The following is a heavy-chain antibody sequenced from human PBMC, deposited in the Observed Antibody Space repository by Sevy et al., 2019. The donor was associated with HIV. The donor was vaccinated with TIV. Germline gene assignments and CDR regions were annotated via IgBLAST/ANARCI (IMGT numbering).Heavy chain of an antibody. D-gene: IGHD5-18*01. CDR3: ARVSGTAMVIQINYYYYGMDV. CDR1: GYTFTSYG. J-gene: IGHJ6*02. Sequence: ASVKVSCKASGYTFTSYGISWVRQAPGQGLEWMGWISAYNGNTNYAQKLQGRVTMTTDTSTSTAYMELRSLRYDDTAVYYCARVSGTAMVIQINYYYYGMDVWGQGTTVTVSS. V-gene: IGHV1-18*01. CDR2: ISAYNGNT.